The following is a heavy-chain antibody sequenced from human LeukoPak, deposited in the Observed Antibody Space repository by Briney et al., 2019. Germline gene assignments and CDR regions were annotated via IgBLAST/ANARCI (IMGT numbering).Heavy chain of an antibody. Sequence: GGSLRLSCAASGFTFSSYAMHWVRQAPGKGLEWVAVISYDGSNKYYADSVKGRFTISRDNSKNTLYLQMNSLRAEDTAVYYCARGDGDSPFDYWGQGTLVTVSS. CDR3: ARGDGDSPFDY. J-gene: IGHJ4*02. CDR1: GFTFSSYA. D-gene: IGHD4-17*01. V-gene: IGHV3-30-3*01. CDR2: ISYDGSNK.